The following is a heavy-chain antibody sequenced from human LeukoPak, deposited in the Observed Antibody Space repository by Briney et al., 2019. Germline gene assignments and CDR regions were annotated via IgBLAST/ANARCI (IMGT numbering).Heavy chain of an antibody. CDR1: GGSISSGDYY. D-gene: IGHD6-25*01. CDR2: IYYSGST. J-gene: IGHJ4*02. Sequence: SETLSLTCTVSGGSISSGDYYWSWIRQPPGKGLEWIGYIYYSGSTYYNPSLKSRVTISVDRSKNQFSLKLSSVTAADTAVYYCARGGYGGLFDYWGQGTLVTVSS. CDR3: ARGGYGGLFDY. V-gene: IGHV4-30-4*01.